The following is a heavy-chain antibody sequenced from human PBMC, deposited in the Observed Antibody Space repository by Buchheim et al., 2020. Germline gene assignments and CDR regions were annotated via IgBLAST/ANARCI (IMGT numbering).Heavy chain of an antibody. J-gene: IGHJ4*02. CDR3: ARGPPGDDYIWGSYSGLFDY. Sequence: VQLVESGGGVVQPGRSLRLSCAASGFTFSSYAMHWVRQAPGKGLEWVAVISYDGSNKYYADSVKGRFTISRDNSKNTLYLQMNSLRAEDTAVYYCARGPPGDDYIWGSYSGLFDYWGQGTL. CDR2: ISYDGSNK. V-gene: IGHV3-30*04. CDR1: GFTFSSYA. D-gene: IGHD3-16*01.